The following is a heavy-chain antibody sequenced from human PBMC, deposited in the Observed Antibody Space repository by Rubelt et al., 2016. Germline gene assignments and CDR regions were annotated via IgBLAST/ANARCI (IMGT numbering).Heavy chain of an antibody. D-gene: IGHD7-27*01. CDR1: GFTFSSYS. CDR2: IKTKTDGETT. V-gene: IGHV3-15*01. J-gene: IGHJ4*02. CDR3: TTTHGEDY. Sequence: EVQLVESGGGLVQPGGSLRLSCAASGFTFSSYSMNWVRQAPGKGLEWVGRIKTKTDGETTDYAAPVKGRFTISRDDSKNTLYLQMNSLKTEDTAMYYCTTTHGEDYWGQGTLVTVSS.